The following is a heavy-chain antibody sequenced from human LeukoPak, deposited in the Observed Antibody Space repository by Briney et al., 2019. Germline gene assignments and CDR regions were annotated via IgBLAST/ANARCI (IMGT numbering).Heavy chain of an antibody. CDR2: ISYDGSQK. V-gene: IGHV3-30-3*01. CDR3: ARRWIRYFDY. CDR1: GFNFSDYA. D-gene: IGHD3-9*01. J-gene: IGHJ4*02. Sequence: GGSLRLSCAASGFNFSDYALHWVRQAPGKGLQWVALISYDGSQKYYTDSVKPRFTISRDNSDDTLYLHMYSLRPDDTAVYYCARRWIRYFDYWGQGTLVTVSS.